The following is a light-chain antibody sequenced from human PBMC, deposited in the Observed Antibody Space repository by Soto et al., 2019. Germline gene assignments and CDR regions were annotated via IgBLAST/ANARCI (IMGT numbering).Light chain of an antibody. CDR2: DAS. CDR1: QSVSSY. Sequence: EIVLTQSPATLSLSPGERATPSCRASQSVSSYLAWYQQKPGQAPRLLIYDASNRATGIPARFSGSGSGTDFTLTISSLAPEDFAVYYCQQRSNWLTFGGGTKVEIK. J-gene: IGKJ4*01. CDR3: QQRSNWLT. V-gene: IGKV3-11*01.